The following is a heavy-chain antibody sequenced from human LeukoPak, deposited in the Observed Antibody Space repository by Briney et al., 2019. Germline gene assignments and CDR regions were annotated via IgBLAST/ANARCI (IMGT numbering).Heavy chain of an antibody. D-gene: IGHD6-19*01. V-gene: IGHV4-30-2*01. J-gene: IGHJ4*02. CDR1: GGSISSGGYS. CDR2: IYHSGST. Sequence: SQTLSLTCAVSGGSISSGGYSWSWIRQPPGKGLEWIGYIYHSGSTYYNPSLKSRVTISVDRSENQFSLKLSSVTAADTAVYYCARVRAVAGEYYFDYWGQGTLVTVSS. CDR3: ARVRAVAGEYYFDY.